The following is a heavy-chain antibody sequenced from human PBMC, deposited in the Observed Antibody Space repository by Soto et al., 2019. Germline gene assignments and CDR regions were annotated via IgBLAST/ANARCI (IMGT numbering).Heavy chain of an antibody. CDR2: INHLTTT. CDR1: GGSFSSYH. CDR3: ARGYDTALAPTF. J-gene: IGHJ4*02. V-gene: IGHV4-34*01. Sequence: SETLSLTCAVYGGSFSSYHWSWIRQTPGKGLEWIGEINHLTTTNYNPSLKSRVIISLDTPKNQFSLKLSSVTAADTAVYYCARGYDTALAPTFWGQGILVTVSS. D-gene: IGHD5-18*01.